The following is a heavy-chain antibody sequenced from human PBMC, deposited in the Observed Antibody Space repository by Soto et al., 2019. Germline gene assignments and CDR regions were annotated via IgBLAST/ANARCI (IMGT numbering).Heavy chain of an antibody. CDR1: GGSISSSSYY. D-gene: IGHD5-12*01. Sequence: SETLSLTCTVSGGSISSSSYYWGWIRHPPGKGLEWIGSIYYSGSTYYNPSLKSRVTISVDTSKNQFSLKLSSVTAADTAVYYCGTAGGYGYDAFDIWAQGTMVTVSS. J-gene: IGHJ3*02. CDR3: GTAGGYGYDAFDI. V-gene: IGHV4-39*01. CDR2: IYYSGST.